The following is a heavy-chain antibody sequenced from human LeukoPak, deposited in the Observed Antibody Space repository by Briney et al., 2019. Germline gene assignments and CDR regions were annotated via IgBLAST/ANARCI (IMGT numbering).Heavy chain of an antibody. J-gene: IGHJ4*02. D-gene: IGHD3-22*01. CDR2: IYTSGST. V-gene: IGHV4-4*07. CDR3: ARHSNYYESGGPLDY. CDR1: GVSISSYY. Sequence: SETLSLTCTVSGVSISSYYWTWIRQSAGKGLEWIGRIYTSGSTYYNPSLKSRVSMSVDTSKNQFSLKLSSVTAADTAVYYCARHSNYYESGGPLDYWGQGTLVTVSS.